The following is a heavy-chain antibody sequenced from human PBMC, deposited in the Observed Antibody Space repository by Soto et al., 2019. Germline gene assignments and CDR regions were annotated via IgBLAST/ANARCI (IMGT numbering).Heavy chain of an antibody. Sequence: ASVKVSCKASGYTFTSYAMHWVRQAPGQRLEWMGWINAGNGNTKYSQKFQGRVTITRDTSASTAYMELSSLRSEDTAVYYCARVGEPAITEPWGGMDGWGPGXTVT. CDR3: ARVGEPAITEPWGGMDG. CDR1: GYTFTSYA. CDR2: INAGNGNT. V-gene: IGHV1-3*01. J-gene: IGHJ6*02. D-gene: IGHD3-10*01.